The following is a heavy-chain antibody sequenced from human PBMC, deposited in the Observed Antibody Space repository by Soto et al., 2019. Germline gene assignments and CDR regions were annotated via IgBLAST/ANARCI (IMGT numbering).Heavy chain of an antibody. D-gene: IGHD6-19*01. CDR1: GFTFSSYA. CDR2: ISGSGGST. V-gene: IGHV3-23*01. J-gene: IGHJ6*02. CDR3: AKGSKVAVAGHNYYGMDV. Sequence: GGSLRLSCAASGFTFSSYAMSWVRQAPGKGLEWGSAISGSGGSTYYADSVKGRFTISRDNSKNTLYLQMNSLRAEDTPVYYCAKGSKVAVAGHNYYGMDVWGQGTTVTVSS.